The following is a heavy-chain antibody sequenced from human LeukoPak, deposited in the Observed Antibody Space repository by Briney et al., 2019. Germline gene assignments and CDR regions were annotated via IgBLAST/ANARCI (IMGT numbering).Heavy chain of an antibody. CDR1: GYTFTSYG. V-gene: IGHV1-18*01. CDR3: ARDALDYGSGSYGSYGWFDP. Sequence: ASVKVSCKASGYTFTSYGISWVRQAPGQGLEWMGWISAYNGNTNYAQKLQGRVTMTTDTSTSTAYMELRSLRSDDTAVYYCARDALDYGSGSYGSYGWFDPWGQGTLVTVSS. J-gene: IGHJ5*02. D-gene: IGHD3-10*01. CDR2: ISAYNGNT.